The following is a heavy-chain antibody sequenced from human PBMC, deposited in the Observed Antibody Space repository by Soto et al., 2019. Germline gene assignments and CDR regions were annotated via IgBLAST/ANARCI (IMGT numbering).Heavy chain of an antibody. CDR1: GGSVTSDEDY. V-gene: IGHV4-30-4*01. Sequence: PSETLSLTCTVSGGSVTSDEDYWTWIRQSPGKGLEWIGYISNSGSTGYNPSLKTRLSMSVDRSKNQFTLRLTSVIAADTAVYFCATESGSTYGYFDHWGQGTQVTVSS. J-gene: IGHJ4*02. CDR3: ATESGSTYGYFDH. D-gene: IGHD5-18*01. CDR2: ISNSGST.